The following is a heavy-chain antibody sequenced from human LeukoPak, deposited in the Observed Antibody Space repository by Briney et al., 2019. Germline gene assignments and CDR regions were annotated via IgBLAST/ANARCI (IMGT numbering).Heavy chain of an antibody. CDR1: GFTFSSYW. V-gene: IGHV3-7*05. CDR3: AGPTCLRGAYCRINF. J-gene: IGHJ4*02. D-gene: IGHD2-15*01. CDR2: IKQDGSEK. Sequence: GGSLRLSCAASGFTFSSYWMSWVRQAPGKGLEWVANIKQDGSEKYYVDSVKGRFTISRDNAKNSLYLQMNSLRAEDTAVYYCAGPTCLRGAYCRINFWGQGTLVTVSS.